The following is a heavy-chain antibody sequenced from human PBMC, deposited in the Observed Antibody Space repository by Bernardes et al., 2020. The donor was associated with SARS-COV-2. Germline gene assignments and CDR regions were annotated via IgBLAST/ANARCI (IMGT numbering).Heavy chain of an antibody. CDR3: AGEPRGQYAYGDYGFDI. D-gene: IGHD3-10*01. CDR2: ICHDGGYI. CDR1: GFTFTNYA. V-gene: IGHV3-33*01. J-gene: IGHJ3*02. Sequence: GGSLRLSCAASGFTFTNYAMHWVRQAPGKGLEWVALICHDGGYISHADSSRGRFTISRDNSRNNLYLQMSSLRAEDTAIYYCAGEPRGQYAYGDYGFDIWGQGTLVTVSS.